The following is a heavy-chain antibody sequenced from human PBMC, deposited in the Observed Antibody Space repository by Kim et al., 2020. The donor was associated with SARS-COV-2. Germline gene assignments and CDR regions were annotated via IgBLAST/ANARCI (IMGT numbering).Heavy chain of an antibody. J-gene: IGHJ4*02. D-gene: IGHD1-26*01. V-gene: IGHV5-51*01. CDR3: ARSGGGSPSEGCDY. Sequence: SPSFQGQVTISADKSISTAYLQWSSLKASDTAMYYCARSGGGSPSEGCDYWGQGTLVTVSS.